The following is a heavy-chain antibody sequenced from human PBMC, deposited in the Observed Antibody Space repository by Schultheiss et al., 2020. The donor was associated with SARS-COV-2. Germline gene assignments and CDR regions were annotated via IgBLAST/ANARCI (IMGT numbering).Heavy chain of an antibody. CDR1: GYTFTSYG. J-gene: IGHJ6*02. CDR2: IIPIFGTA. V-gene: IGHV1-69*13. Sequence: SVKVSCKASGYTFTSYGISWVRQAPGQGLEWMGGIIPIFGTANYAQKFQGRVTITADESTSTAYMELSSLRSEDTAVYYCARVGSSPWEGLRYFDWFINYYYYGMDVWGQGTTVTVSS. CDR3: ARVGSSPWEGLRYFDWFINYYYYGMDV. D-gene: IGHD3-9*01.